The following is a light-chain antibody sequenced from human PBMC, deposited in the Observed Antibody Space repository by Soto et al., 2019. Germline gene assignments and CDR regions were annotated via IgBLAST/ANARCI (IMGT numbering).Light chain of an antibody. CDR3: QQYGSSPRT. CDR1: QSVSNSY. V-gene: IGKV3-20*01. J-gene: IGKJ4*01. CDR2: VAS. Sequence: EIVLTQSPGTLSLSPGERATLSCRAIQSVSNSYLAWYQQKPGQAPRLLIYVASSRATGIPDRFSGSGSGTDFTLTINRLEPEDSAVYYCQQYGSSPRTFGGGTKEDIK.